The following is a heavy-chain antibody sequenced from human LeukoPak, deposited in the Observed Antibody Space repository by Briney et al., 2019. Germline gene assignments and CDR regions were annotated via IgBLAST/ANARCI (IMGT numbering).Heavy chain of an antibody. Sequence: GGSLRLSCAASGFTFSSYGMHWVRQAPGKGLEWVAAISYDGSNKYYADSVKGRFTISRDNSKNTLYLQMNSLRAEDTAVYYCAKDGPVTMVRGVIEYYFDYWGQETLVTVSS. J-gene: IGHJ4*02. V-gene: IGHV3-30*18. D-gene: IGHD3-10*01. CDR2: ISYDGSNK. CDR3: AKDGPVTMVRGVIEYYFDY. CDR1: GFTFSSYG.